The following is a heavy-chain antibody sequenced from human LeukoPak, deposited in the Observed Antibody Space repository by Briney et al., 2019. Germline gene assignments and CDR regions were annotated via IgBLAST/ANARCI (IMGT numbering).Heavy chain of an antibody. J-gene: IGHJ6*02. CDR3: ASPSGPTPPWEVAYYGMDV. D-gene: IGHD6-19*01. CDR1: GFLFSTYS. Sequence: GGSLRLSCAASGFLFSTYSMNWVRQAPGKGLEWISYISSSGSTIYYADSVKGRFTISRDNAKNSLYLQMNSLRAEDTAVYYCASPSGPTPPWEVAYYGMDVWGQGTTVTVSS. V-gene: IGHV3-48*04. CDR2: ISSSGSTI.